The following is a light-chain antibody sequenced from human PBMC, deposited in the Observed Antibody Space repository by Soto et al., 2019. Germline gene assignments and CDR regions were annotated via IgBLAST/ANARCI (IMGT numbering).Light chain of an antibody. CDR1: QSVSSSY. V-gene: IGKV3-20*01. CDR3: QQYGSSPRT. Sequence: EIVLTQSPGTLSLSPGERATLSCRASQSVSSSYLAWYQQKPGQTPRLLIYGASSRATGIPDRFSGSGSETDFTLTISRLEPEDFAVDYCQQYGSSPRTFGQGTKVEIK. CDR2: GAS. J-gene: IGKJ1*01.